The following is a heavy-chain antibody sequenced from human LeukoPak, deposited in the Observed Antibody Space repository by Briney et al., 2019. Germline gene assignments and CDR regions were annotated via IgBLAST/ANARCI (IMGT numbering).Heavy chain of an antibody. CDR2: VSSNVYST. J-gene: IGHJ4*02. D-gene: IGHD6-19*01. CDR3: VNESKSSGWYFPPNCVY. V-gene: IGHV3-64D*09. CDR1: GFTFSTYA. Sequence: SGGSLRLSCSASGFTFSTYAKYWVRQAPGKGLEYVSSVSSNVYSTHYADSVKGRFAISRDNSKNTLYLQMSSLRTEDTAVYYCVNESKSSGWYFPPNCVYWGQGTLVTVSS.